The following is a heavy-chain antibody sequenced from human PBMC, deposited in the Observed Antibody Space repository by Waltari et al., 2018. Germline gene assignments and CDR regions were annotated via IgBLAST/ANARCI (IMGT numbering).Heavy chain of an antibody. J-gene: IGHJ4*02. Sequence: QVQLAESGGGVVQPGKSLGLPCTTSGFTFSNYAMHWVRQAPGKGLGWVAVIWNDGRNKDYADSGKGRFIISRDNSKNTLYLQMNSLRPEDTAVYYCARDSGHITIFGVVISLDYWGEGTLVTVSS. CDR2: IWNDGRNK. CDR1: GFTFSNYA. D-gene: IGHD3-3*01. CDR3: ARDSGHITIFGVVISLDY. V-gene: IGHV3-33*01.